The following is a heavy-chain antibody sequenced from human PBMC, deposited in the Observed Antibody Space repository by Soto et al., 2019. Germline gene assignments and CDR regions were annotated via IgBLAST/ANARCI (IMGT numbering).Heavy chain of an antibody. CDR1: GFNFNIYA. D-gene: IGHD1-1*01. CDR2: ISPGGDST. CDR3: AKALGNPYYYYYMDV. V-gene: IGHV3-23*01. J-gene: IGHJ6*03. Sequence: EVQVLESGGGLVQPGGSLRLSCAASGFNFNIYAMTWVRQAPGKGLEWVSTISPGGDSTYFADSVKGRVTISRDNSKNTLSLQMNSLRAEDTATYFCAKALGNPYYYYYMDVWGTGTTVTVSS.